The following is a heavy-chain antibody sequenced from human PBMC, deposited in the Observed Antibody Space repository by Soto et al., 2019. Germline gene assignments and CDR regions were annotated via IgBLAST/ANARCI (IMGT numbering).Heavy chain of an antibody. CDR1: GFTFITYG. Sequence: EVQLLESGGGLVQPGGSLRLSCAASGFTFITYGMTWVRQAPGKGLEYVSSITGSGAGTYYAESVKGRFTISRDNSNNTLYLQMNTLRAEDTAIYYCARDAVPLNYWGQGTLVTVSS. J-gene: IGHJ4*02. V-gene: IGHV3-23*01. CDR3: ARDAVPLNY. CDR2: ITGSGAGT. D-gene: IGHD2-2*01.